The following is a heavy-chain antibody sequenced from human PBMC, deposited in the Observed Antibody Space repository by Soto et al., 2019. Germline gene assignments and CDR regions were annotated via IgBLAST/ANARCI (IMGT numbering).Heavy chain of an antibody. D-gene: IGHD6-13*01. J-gene: IGHJ4*02. V-gene: IGHV1-58*01. CDR2: IVVGSGNT. Sequence: QMQLVQSGPEVKKPGTSVKVSCKASGFTFTSSAVQWVRQARGQRLEWIGWIVVGSGNTNYAQKFQERVTITRDMSTSTAYMELSSLRSEDTAVYYCAADPWVTAGTFSSWGQGTLVTVSS. CDR3: AADPWVTAGTFSS. CDR1: GFTFTSSA.